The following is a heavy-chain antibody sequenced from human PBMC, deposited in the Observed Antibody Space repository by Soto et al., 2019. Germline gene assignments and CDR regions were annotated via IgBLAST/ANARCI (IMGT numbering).Heavy chain of an antibody. Sequence: QVQLVQSGAEVKKPGSSVKVSCKASGGTFSSYTISWVRQAPGQGLEWMGRIIPILGIANYAQKFQGRVTITADKSTSTAYMELSSLRSEDTAVYYCARELGVVPAAIHWYFDLWGRGTLVTVSS. V-gene: IGHV1-69*08. CDR1: GGTFSSYT. CDR3: ARELGVVPAAIHWYFDL. J-gene: IGHJ2*01. CDR2: IIPILGIA. D-gene: IGHD2-2*01.